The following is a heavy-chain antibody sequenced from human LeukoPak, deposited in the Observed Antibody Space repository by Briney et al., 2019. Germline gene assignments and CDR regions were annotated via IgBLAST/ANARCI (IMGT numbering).Heavy chain of an antibody. CDR3: ARQYRDCSSTSCYVTPVDY. CDR2: IYYSGST. J-gene: IGHJ4*02. V-gene: IGHV4-39*01. Sequence: ETLSLTCTVSGGSISSSSYYWGWIRQPPGKGLEWIGSIYYSGSTYYNPSLKSRVTISADTSKNQFSLKLSSVTAADTAVYYCARQYRDCSSTSCYVTPVDYWGQGTLVTVSS. CDR1: GGSISSSSYY. D-gene: IGHD2-2*01.